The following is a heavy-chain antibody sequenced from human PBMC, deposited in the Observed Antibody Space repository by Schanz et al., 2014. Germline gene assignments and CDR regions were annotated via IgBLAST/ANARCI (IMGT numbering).Heavy chain of an antibody. V-gene: IGHV4-39*07. Sequence: QLQLQESGPGLVKPSETLSLTCTVSGVSISSSNYYWGWIRQPPGKGLEWIGFISCSGSTYYNPSLKSRVTISVDTSKNQFSLNLSSATAADTAVYYCARDRGHGDLPGDIWGQGTMVTVSS. CDR1: GVSISSSNYY. CDR3: ARDRGHGDLPGDI. CDR2: ISCSGST. J-gene: IGHJ3*02. D-gene: IGHD4-17*01.